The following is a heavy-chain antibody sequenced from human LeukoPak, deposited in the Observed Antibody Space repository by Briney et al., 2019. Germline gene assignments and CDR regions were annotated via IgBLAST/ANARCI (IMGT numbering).Heavy chain of an antibody. J-gene: IGHJ3*02. CDR3: ARTSYYDSSGSYRDAFDI. CDR1: GDRLSSNSAA. D-gene: IGHD3-22*01. Sequence: SQSLSLTSALSGDRLSSNSAAWNWIRHSPSRGLEWLGRTYYRSKWYNDYAVSVKSRIAIKPDTSKNQFSLQLNSVTPEDTAVYFCARTSYYDSSGSYRDAFDIWGQGTVVSVSS. CDR2: TYYRSKWYN. V-gene: IGHV6-1*01.